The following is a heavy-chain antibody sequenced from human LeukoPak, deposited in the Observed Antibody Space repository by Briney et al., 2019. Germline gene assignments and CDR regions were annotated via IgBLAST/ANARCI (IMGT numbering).Heavy chain of an antibody. CDR3: TRGGELMNF. Sequence: SETLSLTCTVSGASVNSGNYYWTWIRQPAGKRLEWIGRIYTSGSTNYNPSLKSRVTISIDASKNQFSLRLSSVTAADTAVYYCTRGGELMNFWGQGALVTVSS. V-gene: IGHV4-61*02. J-gene: IGHJ4*02. CDR2: IYTSGST. CDR1: GASVNSGNYY. D-gene: IGHD1-26*01.